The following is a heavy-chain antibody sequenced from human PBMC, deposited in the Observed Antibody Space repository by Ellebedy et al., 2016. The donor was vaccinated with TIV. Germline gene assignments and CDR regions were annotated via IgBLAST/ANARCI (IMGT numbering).Heavy chain of an antibody. J-gene: IGHJ4*02. CDR3: ARDFTRGIYCSRGSCYSSVFDY. V-gene: IGHV3-7*01. CDR2: IKEDGSEK. D-gene: IGHD2-15*01. CDR1: GFTFSVSA. Sequence: GESLKISXAASGFTFSVSAMSWVRQAPGKGLEWVANIKEDGSEKSYVDSVKGRFTLSRDNAKNSLYLQMNSLRAEDTAVYYCARDFTRGIYCSRGSCYSSVFDYWGQGTQVTVSS.